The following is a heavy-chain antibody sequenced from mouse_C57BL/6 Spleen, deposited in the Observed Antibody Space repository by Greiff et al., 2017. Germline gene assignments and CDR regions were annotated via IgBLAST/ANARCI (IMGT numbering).Heavy chain of an antibody. D-gene: IGHD2-4*01. J-gene: IGHJ2*01. CDR2: ISDGGSYT. CDR1: GFTFSSYA. V-gene: IGHV5-4*01. CDR3: ARAGYEYDGYFDY. Sequence: EVQGVESGGGLVKPGGSLKLSCAASGFTFSSYAMSWVRQTPEKRLEWVATISDGGSYTYYPDNVKGRFTISRDNAKNNLYLQMSHLKSEDTAMYYCARAGYEYDGYFDYWGQGTTLTVSS.